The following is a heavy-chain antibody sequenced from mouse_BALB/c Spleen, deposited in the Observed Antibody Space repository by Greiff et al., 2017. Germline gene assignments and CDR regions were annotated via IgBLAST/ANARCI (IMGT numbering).Heavy chain of an antibody. J-gene: IGHJ1*01. D-gene: IGHD1-1*01. V-gene: IGHV5-17*02. CDR2: ISSGSSTI. CDR3: ARTPFITTVVADWYFDV. CDR1: GFTFSSFG. Sequence: EVKVVESGGGLVQPGGSRKLSCAASGFTFSSFGMHWVRQAPEKGLEWVAYISSGSSTIYYADTVKGRFTISRDNPKNTLFLQMTSLRSEDTAMYYCARTPFITTVVADWYFDVWGAGTTSPSPQ.